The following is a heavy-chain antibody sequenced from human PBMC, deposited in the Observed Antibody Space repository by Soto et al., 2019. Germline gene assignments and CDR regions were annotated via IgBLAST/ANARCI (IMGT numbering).Heavy chain of an antibody. D-gene: IGHD3-3*01. Sequence: ASVKVSCKVSGYTLTELSMHWVRQAPGKGLEWMGGFDPEDGETIYAQKFQGRVTMTEDTSTDTAYMELSSLRSEDTAVYYCATVVGSRYDFWSGIFDPWGQGTLVTVSS. V-gene: IGHV1-24*01. CDR1: GYTLTELS. CDR2: FDPEDGET. J-gene: IGHJ5*02. CDR3: ATVVGSRYDFWSGIFDP.